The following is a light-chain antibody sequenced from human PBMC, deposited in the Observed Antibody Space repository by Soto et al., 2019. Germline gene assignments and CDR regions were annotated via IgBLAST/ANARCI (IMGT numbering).Light chain of an antibody. CDR2: DAS. CDR1: QSVSSY. CDR3: QQYEDSPVT. J-gene: IGKJ1*01. V-gene: IGKV3-11*01. Sequence: EIVLTQSPATLSLSPGERATLSCRASQSVSSYLAWYQQKPGQAPRLLIYDASNRATGIPARFSGSGSGTDFTLTISSLEPEDFAVYYCQQYEDSPVTFGQGTKVEIK.